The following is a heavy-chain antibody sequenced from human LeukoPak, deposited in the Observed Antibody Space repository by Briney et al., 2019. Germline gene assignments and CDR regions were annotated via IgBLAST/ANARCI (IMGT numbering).Heavy chain of an antibody. CDR1: GGSISSSSYY. D-gene: IGHD3-22*01. J-gene: IGHJ4*02. V-gene: IGHV4-39*01. CDR3: ARHSQDYYDSSGYYAIGYFDY. CDR2: IYYSGSP. Sequence: SETLSLTRTVSGGSISSSSYYWGWIRQPPGKGLEWIGSIYYSGSPYYNPSLKSRVTISVDTSKNQFSLKLSSVTAADTAVYYCARHSQDYYDSSGYYAIGYFDYWGQGTLVTVSS.